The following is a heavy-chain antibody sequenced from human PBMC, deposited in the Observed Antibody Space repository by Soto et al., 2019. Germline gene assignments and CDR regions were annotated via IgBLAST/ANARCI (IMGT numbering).Heavy chain of an antibody. V-gene: IGHV3-15*07. CDR3: TTYYYYGSGSPLDY. Sequence: GGSLRLSCAASGFTFSNAWMNWVRQAPGKGLEWVGRIKSKTDGGITDYAAPVKGRFTISIDDSKNTLNLQMNSLKTEDTAVYYCTTYYYYGSGSPLDYWGQGTLVTVSS. CDR2: IKSKTDGGIT. D-gene: IGHD3-10*01. CDR1: GFTFSNAW. J-gene: IGHJ4*02.